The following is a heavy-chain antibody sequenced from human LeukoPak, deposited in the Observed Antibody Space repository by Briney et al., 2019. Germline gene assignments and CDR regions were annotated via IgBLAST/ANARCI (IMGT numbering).Heavy chain of an antibody. CDR2: IKEDGSEK. V-gene: IGHV3-7*01. Sequence: PGGSLRLSCAASGFTFSTYWMSWVRQAPGKGLEWVANIKEDGSEKYYVDSVKGRFTISRDNAKNSLYLQMNSLTTEDTAIYYCARNRVWYSDYWGQGTLVTVSS. D-gene: IGHD6-13*01. J-gene: IGHJ4*02. CDR3: ARNRVWYSDY. CDR1: GFTFSTYW.